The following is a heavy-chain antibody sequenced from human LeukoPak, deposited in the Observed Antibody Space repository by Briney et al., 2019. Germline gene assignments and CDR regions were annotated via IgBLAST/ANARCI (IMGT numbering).Heavy chain of an antibody. CDR2: INHSGST. Sequence: SETLSLTCAVYGGSFSGYYWSWIRQPPGKGLEWIGEINHSGSTNYNPSLTSRVTISVDTSKNQFSLKLSSVTAADTAVYYCARYYYFWSGYYFDYWGQGTLVTVSS. CDR3: ARYYYFWSGYYFDY. CDR1: GGSFSGYY. D-gene: IGHD3-3*01. J-gene: IGHJ4*02. V-gene: IGHV4-34*01.